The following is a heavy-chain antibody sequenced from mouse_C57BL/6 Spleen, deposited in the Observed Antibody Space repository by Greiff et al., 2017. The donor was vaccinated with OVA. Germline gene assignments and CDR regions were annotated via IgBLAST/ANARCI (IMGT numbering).Heavy chain of an antibody. J-gene: IGHJ2*01. CDR2: IYPGSGST. CDR3: ARVYYGSSFYYFDY. Sequence: QVQLKQPGAELVKPGASVKMSCKASGYTFTSYWITWVKQRPGQGLEWIGDIYPGSGSTNYNEKFKSKATLTVDTSSSTAYMQLSSLTSEDSAVYYCARVYYGSSFYYFDYWGQGTTLTVSS. CDR1: GYTFTSYW. V-gene: IGHV1-55*01. D-gene: IGHD1-1*01.